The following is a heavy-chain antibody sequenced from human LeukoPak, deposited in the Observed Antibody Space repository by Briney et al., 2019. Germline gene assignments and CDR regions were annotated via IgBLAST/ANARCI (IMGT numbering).Heavy chain of an antibody. V-gene: IGHV3-7*01. CDR3: ARTNGYSLY. J-gene: IGHJ4*02. CDR1: GFTFSAYW. D-gene: IGHD5-18*01. CDR2: IKQDSSGK. Sequence: AGGSLRLSCAASGFTFSAYWMSWVRQAPGKGLEWVANIKQDSSGKDYADSVKGRFTISRDNAKNSLYLQMNSLRPQDTPVYSCARTNGYSLYWGQGTLVTVSS.